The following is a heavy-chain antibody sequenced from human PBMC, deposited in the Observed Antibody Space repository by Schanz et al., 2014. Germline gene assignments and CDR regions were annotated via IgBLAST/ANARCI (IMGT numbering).Heavy chain of an antibody. Sequence: QVQLVQSEAEVKKPGSSVKVSCKASGGTFVSYSMHWVRQAPGQGLEWMGRIIPSLGLAKYEQKFQDKVTITADKSTFTAYMDVSSLRSEDTAVYYCASSGAGYSSSWDFDYWGQGTLVTVSS. D-gene: IGHD6-13*01. V-gene: IGHV1-69*02. CDR2: IIPSLGLA. CDR1: GGTFVSYS. J-gene: IGHJ4*02. CDR3: ASSGAGYSSSWDFDY.